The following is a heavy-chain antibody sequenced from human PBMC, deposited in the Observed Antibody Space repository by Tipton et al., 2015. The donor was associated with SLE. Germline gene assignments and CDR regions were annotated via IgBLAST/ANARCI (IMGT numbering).Heavy chain of an antibody. CDR3: ARVGSYSSSFDY. J-gene: IGHJ4*02. V-gene: IGHV4-59*12. D-gene: IGHD6-13*01. CDR2: IYYSGST. CDR1: GGSISSYY. Sequence: LRLSCTVSGGSISSYYWSWIRQPPGKGLEWIGYIYYSGSTNYNPSLKSRVTISVDTSKNQFSLKLSSVTAADTAVYYCARVGSYSSSFDYWGQGALVTVSS.